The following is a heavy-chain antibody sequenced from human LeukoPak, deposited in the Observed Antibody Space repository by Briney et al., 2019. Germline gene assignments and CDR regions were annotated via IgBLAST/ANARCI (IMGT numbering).Heavy chain of an antibody. J-gene: IGHJ2*01. Sequence: SETLSLTCTVSGGXISSYYCSWIRQPAGKGLEWIGSIYTSGSTNYNPSLKSRVTMSVDTSKNQFSLKLSSVTAADTAVYYCARDPQSYWYFDLWGRGTLVTVSS. CDR3: ARDPQSYWYFDL. V-gene: IGHV4-4*07. CDR1: GGXISSYY. D-gene: IGHD6-19*01. CDR2: IYTSGST.